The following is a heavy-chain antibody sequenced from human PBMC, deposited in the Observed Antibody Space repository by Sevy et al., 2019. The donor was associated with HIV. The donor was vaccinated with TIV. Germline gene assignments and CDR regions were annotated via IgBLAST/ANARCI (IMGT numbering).Heavy chain of an antibody. CDR2: IYPGDSDT. Sequence: GESLKISCKGSGYSFSTYWIAWVRQMPGKGLEWMGIIYPGDSDTRYSPSFQGQVTISADKSISTAYLQWSSLKASDSAMDDGARRRGSSSWVDYCGQGTLVTVAA. J-gene: IGHJ4*02. D-gene: IGHD6-6*01. CDR3: ARRRGSSSWVDY. CDR1: GYSFSTYW. V-gene: IGHV5-51*01.